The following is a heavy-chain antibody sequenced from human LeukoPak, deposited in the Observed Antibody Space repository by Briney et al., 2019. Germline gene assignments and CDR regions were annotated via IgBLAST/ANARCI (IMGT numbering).Heavy chain of an antibody. V-gene: IGHV1-69*05. CDR2: IIPIFGTA. J-gene: IGHJ4*02. D-gene: IGHD4-23*01. CDR3: ASRGGYGGNSEVFDY. Sequence: GASVKVSCKASGGTFSSYAISWVRQAPGQGLEWMGRIIPIFGTANYAHKFQGRDTITTDESTSKAYMGLRSLRSEDTAVYYCASRGGYGGNSEVFDYWGQGTLVTVSS. CDR1: GGTFSSYA.